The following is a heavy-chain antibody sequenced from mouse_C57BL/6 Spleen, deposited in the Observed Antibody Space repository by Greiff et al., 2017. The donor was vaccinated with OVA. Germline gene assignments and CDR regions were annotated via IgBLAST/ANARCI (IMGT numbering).Heavy chain of an antibody. V-gene: IGHV1-82*01. CDR1: GYAFSSSW. D-gene: IGHD2-5*01. J-gene: IGHJ3*01. CDR3: ARSYSNYGGFAY. CDR2: IYPGDGDT. Sequence: VQGVESGPELVKPGASVKISCKASGYAFSSSWMNWVKQRPGKGLEWIGRIYPGDGDTNYNGKFKGKATLTADKSSSTAYMQLSSLTSEDSAVYFCARSYSNYGGFAYWGQGTLVTVSA.